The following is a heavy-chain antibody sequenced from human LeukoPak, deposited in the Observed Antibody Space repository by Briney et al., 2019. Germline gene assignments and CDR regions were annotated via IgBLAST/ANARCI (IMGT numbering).Heavy chain of an antibody. CDR1: GFTFSDYW. CDR2: IKPDGSEK. CDR3: LAAGGY. V-gene: IGHV3-7*01. Sequence: GGSLRLSCAASGFTFSDYWMNWVRQAPGKGLEWVAKIKPDGSEKYYVDSVKGRFTISRDNAKNSLYLQMSSLRAEDTAVYYCLAAGGYWGQGTLVTVSS. D-gene: IGHD3-10*01. J-gene: IGHJ4*02.